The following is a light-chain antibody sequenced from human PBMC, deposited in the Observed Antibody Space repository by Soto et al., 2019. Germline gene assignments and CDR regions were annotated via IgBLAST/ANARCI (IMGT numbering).Light chain of an antibody. CDR3: QHYNSYSEA. J-gene: IGKJ1*01. V-gene: IGKV1-5*01. CDR1: RSISIW. Sequence: DIQMTQSPSTLSASVGDKITITCRASRSISIWLAWYQQKPGKAPKLLIYGASTLESGVPSRFSGSGSGTEFTLTISSLQPDDFATYYCQHYNSYSEAFGQGTKGDIK. CDR2: GAS.